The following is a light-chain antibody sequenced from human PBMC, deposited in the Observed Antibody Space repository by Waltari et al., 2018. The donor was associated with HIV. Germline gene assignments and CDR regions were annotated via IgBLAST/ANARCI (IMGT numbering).Light chain of an antibody. CDR1: NSDVGDYNY. J-gene: IGLJ3*02. CDR2: GVT. V-gene: IGLV2-14*01. CDR3: SSYTATTAIL. Sequence: QSVLTQPASVSGSPGQSITISCTGTNSDVGDYNYVSWYQQHPGKAPKLLFYGVTHRPSGISSRVSGFKSGNTASMTIAGLQAEDEADYYCSSYTATTAILFGGGTK.